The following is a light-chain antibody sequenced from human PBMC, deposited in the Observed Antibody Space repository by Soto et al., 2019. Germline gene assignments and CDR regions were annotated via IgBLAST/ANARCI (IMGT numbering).Light chain of an antibody. CDR3: SSYAGSLNV. V-gene: IGLV2-8*01. Sequence: QSALTQPPSASGSPGQSVAISCTGTSSDVGGYNYVSWYQQHPGKAPKLMIYEVNKRPSGVPDRFSGSKSGNTASLTVPGLQAEDEADYYCSSYAGSLNVFGTGTKVTVL. J-gene: IGLJ1*01. CDR2: EVN. CDR1: SSDVGGYNY.